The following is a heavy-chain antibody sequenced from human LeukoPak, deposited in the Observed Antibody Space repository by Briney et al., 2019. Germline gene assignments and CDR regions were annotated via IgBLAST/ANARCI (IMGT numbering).Heavy chain of an antibody. Sequence: GGSLRLSCAASGLTFSNYAMNWVRQAPGKGLEWVAVISYDGSNKYYADSVKGRFTISRDNSKNTLYLQMNSLRAEDTAVYYCAKDLGPYYFLYYYYGMDVWGQGTTVTVSS. J-gene: IGHJ6*02. CDR1: GLTFSNYA. CDR3: AKDLGPYYFLYYYYGMDV. V-gene: IGHV3-30*18. CDR2: ISYDGSNK. D-gene: IGHD3-3*01.